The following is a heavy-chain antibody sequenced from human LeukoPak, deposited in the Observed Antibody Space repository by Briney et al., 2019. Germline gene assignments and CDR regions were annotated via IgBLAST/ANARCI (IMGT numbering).Heavy chain of an antibody. CDR3: ARGAPYCSSTSCYKMRGAFDI. J-gene: IGHJ3*02. CDR1: GYTFTSYG. D-gene: IGHD2-2*02. V-gene: IGHV1-18*01. CDR2: ISAYNGNT. Sequence: GASVKVSCEASGYTFTSYGISWVRQAPGQGLEGMGWISAYNGNTNYAQKLQGRVTLTTDTSTSTAYMEMRSLRSDDTAVYYCARGAPYCSSTSCYKMRGAFDIWGQGTMVTVSS.